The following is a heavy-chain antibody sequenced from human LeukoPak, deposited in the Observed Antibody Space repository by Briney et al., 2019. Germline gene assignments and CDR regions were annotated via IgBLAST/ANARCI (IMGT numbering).Heavy chain of an antibody. Sequence: SQTLSLTCAISGDSFSSNSATWNWIRQSPSRGLEWLGRTYYRSKWHNDYAVSVRSRITINPDTSKNQFSLQLNSVTPDDTAVYYCARDITGTPDYWGQGTLVTVSS. J-gene: IGHJ4*02. D-gene: IGHD1-20*01. CDR3: ARDITGTPDY. CDR1: GDSFSSNSAT. CDR2: TYYRSKWHN. V-gene: IGHV6-1*01.